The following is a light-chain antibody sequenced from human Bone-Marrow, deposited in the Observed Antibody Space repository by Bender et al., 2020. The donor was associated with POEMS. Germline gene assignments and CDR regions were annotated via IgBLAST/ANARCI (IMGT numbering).Light chain of an antibody. V-gene: IGLV2-14*01. J-gene: IGLJ1*01. CDR2: EVS. CDR1: SSDVGDYDY. Sequence: QSALTQPASVSGSPGQSITISCTGTSSDVGDYDYVSWYQLHPGKAPKLIIYEVSNRPSGISNRFSGSKSGNTASLTISGLQAEDEADYYCSSYTSSSTDVFGTGTKVTVL. CDR3: SSYTSSSTDV.